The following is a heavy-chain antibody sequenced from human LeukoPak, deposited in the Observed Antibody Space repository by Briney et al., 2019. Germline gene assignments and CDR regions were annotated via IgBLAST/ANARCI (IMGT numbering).Heavy chain of an antibody. V-gene: IGHV3-21*01. CDR1: GFTLSLYS. Sequence: GGSLRLSCTASGFTLSLYSMHWVRQAPGKGQEWVSSIGRSSQYIYYGDSVRGRFTISRDNAKNSLYLDMNSPRAEDTAVYYCARDASNIDFAPYFYYMDVWGKGTTVTVSS. CDR2: IGRSSQYI. D-gene: IGHD3-3*01. J-gene: IGHJ6*03. CDR3: ARDASNIDFAPYFYYMDV.